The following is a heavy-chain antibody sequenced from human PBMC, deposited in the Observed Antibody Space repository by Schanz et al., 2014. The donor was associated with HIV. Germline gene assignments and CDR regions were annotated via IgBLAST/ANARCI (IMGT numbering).Heavy chain of an antibody. CDR3: ARDGYNSMSRKVYYFDY. CDR2: ISSSSSYL. V-gene: IGHV3-21*01. Sequence: EVQLVESGGILVQPGGCLRLSCAASGFIFSDYDMEWVRQAPGRGLEWVSSISSSSSYLYYADSVKGRFTISRDNAQNLLFLQLSGLRAEDTAVYFCARDGYNSMSRKVYYFDYWGLGTQVTVST. CDR1: GFIFSDYD. D-gene: IGHD1-1*01. J-gene: IGHJ4*02.